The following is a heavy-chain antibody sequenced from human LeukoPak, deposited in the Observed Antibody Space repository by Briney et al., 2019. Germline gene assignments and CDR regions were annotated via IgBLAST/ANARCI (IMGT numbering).Heavy chain of an antibody. V-gene: IGHV3-11*04. CDR2: ISSSESSI. J-gene: IGHJ4*02. CDR3: ARGELAAENDY. D-gene: IGHD3-16*01. Sequence: TGGSLRLSCAASGFTFSDYYMSWIRQAPGKGLEWVSYISSSESSIYYADSVKGRFTISRDNAKNSLYLQMNSLRAEDTAVYYCARGELAAENDYWGQGTLVTVSS. CDR1: GFTFSDYY.